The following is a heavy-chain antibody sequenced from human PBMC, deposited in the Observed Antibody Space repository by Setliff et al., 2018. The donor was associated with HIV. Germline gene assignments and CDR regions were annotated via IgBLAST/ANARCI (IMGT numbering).Heavy chain of an antibody. V-gene: IGHV4-59*11. CDR2: IDYSGRT. J-gene: IGHJ4*02. CDR3: ARDPGITAAGTEYFDS. D-gene: IGHD6-13*01. CDR1: GDSISGHS. Sequence: SETLSLTCNVSGDSISGHSWTWIRQPPGKGLEWIGSIDYSGRTDKKPSLKSRLRISIDTSKNHFYVNLFSVTAADTAIYYCARDPGITAAGTEYFDSWGQGILVTVSS.